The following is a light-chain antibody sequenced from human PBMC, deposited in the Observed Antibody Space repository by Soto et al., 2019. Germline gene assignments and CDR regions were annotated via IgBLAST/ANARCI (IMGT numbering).Light chain of an antibody. CDR1: SGSIASNY. CDR2: EDN. V-gene: IGLV6-57*03. J-gene: IGLJ2*01. CDR3: QSYDGSNLV. Sequence: NFMLTQPHSVSESPGKTITISCTRSSGSIASNYVQWYQQRPGSAPTTVIYEDNQRPSGVPDRFSGSIDSSSNSASLTISGLKTEDEADYDCQSYDGSNLVFGGGTKVTVL.